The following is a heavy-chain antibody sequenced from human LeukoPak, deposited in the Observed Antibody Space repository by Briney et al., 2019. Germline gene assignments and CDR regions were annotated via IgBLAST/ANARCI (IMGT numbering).Heavy chain of an antibody. J-gene: IGHJ5*02. D-gene: IGHD2-8*01. Sequence: SETLFLTCTVSGGSISSYYWSWIRQPPGKGLEWIGYIYYSGSTNYNPSLKSRVTISVDTSKNQFSLKLSSVTAADTAVYYCARNGFNPRNWFDPWGQGTLVTVSS. CDR1: GGSISSYY. V-gene: IGHV4-59*08. CDR2: IYYSGST. CDR3: ARNGFNPRNWFDP.